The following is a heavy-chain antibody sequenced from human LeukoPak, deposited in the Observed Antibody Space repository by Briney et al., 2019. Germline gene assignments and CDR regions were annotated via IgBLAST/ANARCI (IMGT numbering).Heavy chain of an antibody. CDR2: ISGSGGST. Sequence: GGSLRLSCAASGFTFSSYAMSWVRQAPGKGLECVSAISGSGGSTYYADSVKGRFTICRDNSKNTLYLQMNSLRAEDTAVYYCAKDLSAGYYGMDVWGQGTTVTVSS. D-gene: IGHD3-3*01. V-gene: IGHV3-23*01. CDR3: AKDLSAGYYGMDV. CDR1: GFTFSSYA. J-gene: IGHJ6*02.